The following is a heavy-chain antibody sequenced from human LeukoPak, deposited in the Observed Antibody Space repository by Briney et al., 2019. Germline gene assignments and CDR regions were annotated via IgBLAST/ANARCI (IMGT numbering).Heavy chain of an antibody. V-gene: IGHV1-2*06. CDR2: INPNSGGT. Sequence: ASVKVSCKASGYTFTGYYMHWVRQAPGQGLEWMGRINPNSGGTNYAQKFQGRVTMTRDTSISTAYVELSRLRSDDTAVYYCARALKQWLVRGGNFDYWGQGTLVTVS. J-gene: IGHJ4*02. CDR1: GYTFTGYY. CDR3: ARALKQWLVRGGNFDY. D-gene: IGHD6-19*01.